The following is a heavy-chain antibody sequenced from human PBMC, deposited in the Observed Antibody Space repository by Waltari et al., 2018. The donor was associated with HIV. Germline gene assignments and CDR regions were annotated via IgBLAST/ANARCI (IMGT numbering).Heavy chain of an antibody. D-gene: IGHD3-16*01. J-gene: IGHJ4*01. Sequence: QDQLIQSGTEVKSPGASLQVSCRPSGYTFIGYFIHWVRQAPGQGLEWMGDLNPRSGDTEYAQKFRGRVTLTGDTSVNTAYLDLKGLRFDDTATYFCHRPWDSDHWGSDLWGQGTLVIVS. V-gene: IGHV1-2*02. CDR1: GYTFIGYF. CDR2: LNPRSGDT. CDR3: HRPWDSDHWGSDL.